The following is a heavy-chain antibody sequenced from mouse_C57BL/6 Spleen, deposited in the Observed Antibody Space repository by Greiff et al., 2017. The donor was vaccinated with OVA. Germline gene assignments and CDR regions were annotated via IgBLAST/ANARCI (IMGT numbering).Heavy chain of an antibody. V-gene: IGHV5-17*01. CDR2: ISSGSSTI. Sequence: EVKLMESGGGLVKPGGSLKLSCAASGFTFSDYGMHWVRQAPEKGLEWVAYISSGSSTIYYADTVKGRFTISRDNAKNTLFLQMTSLRSEDTAMYYCARGSNYEGYAMDYWGQGTSVTVSS. CDR1: GFTFSDYG. CDR3: ARGSNYEGYAMDY. J-gene: IGHJ4*01. D-gene: IGHD2-5*01.